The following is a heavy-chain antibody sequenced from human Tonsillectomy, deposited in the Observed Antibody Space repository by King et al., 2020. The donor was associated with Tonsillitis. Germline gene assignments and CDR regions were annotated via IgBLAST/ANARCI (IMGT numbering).Heavy chain of an antibody. CDR3: ARELYSNGGLYFDY. Sequence: VQLVESGGGVVQPGRSLRLSCAASGFTFSSYGMHWVRQAPGKGLEWVAVIWHDGRNKYYADSVKGRFTISRENSKNTLYLQMNSLRAEDTAVYYCARELYSNGGLYFDYWGQGTLVTVSS. D-gene: IGHD4-11*01. J-gene: IGHJ4*02. V-gene: IGHV3-33*08. CDR2: IWHDGRNK. CDR1: GFTFSSYG.